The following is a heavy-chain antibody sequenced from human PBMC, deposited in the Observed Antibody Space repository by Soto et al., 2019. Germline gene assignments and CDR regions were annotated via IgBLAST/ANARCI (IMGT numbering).Heavy chain of an antibody. D-gene: IGHD2-2*02. V-gene: IGHV4-39*01. CDR1: GGSISSSSYY. J-gene: IGHJ3*02. CDR3: ASDIVVVPAAIKGDDAFDI. CDR2: IYYSGST. Sequence: QLQLQESGPGLVKPSETLSLTCTVSGGSISSSSYYWGWIRQPPGKGLGGIGSIYYSGSTYYNPSLKSRVTISVDTSKNQFSLKLSSVTAADTAVYYCASDIVVVPAAIKGDDAFDIWGQGTMVTVSS.